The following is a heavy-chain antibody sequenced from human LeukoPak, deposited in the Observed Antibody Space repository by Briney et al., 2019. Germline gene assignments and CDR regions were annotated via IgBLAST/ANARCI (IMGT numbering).Heavy chain of an antibody. CDR3: ARDTRYCSGGSCFHYFDY. CDR1: GGSFSGYY. D-gene: IGHD2-15*01. Sequence: SETLSLTCAVYGGSFSGYYWSWIRQPPGKGLEWIGEINHSGSTNYNPSLKSRVTISVDTSKNQFSLKLSSVTAADTAVYYCARDTRYCSGGSCFHYFDYWGQGTLVTVSS. V-gene: IGHV4-34*01. CDR2: INHSGST. J-gene: IGHJ4*02.